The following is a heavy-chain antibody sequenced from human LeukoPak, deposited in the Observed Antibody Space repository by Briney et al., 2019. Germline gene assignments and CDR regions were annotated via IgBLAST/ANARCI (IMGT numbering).Heavy chain of an antibody. D-gene: IGHD3-16*01. CDR1: GGSISSYY. J-gene: IGHJ5*02. Sequence: SETLSLTCTVSGGSISSYYWSWIRQPAGKGLEWIGRIYTSGSTNYNPSLKSRVTMSVDTSKNQFSLKLSSVTAADTAVYYCARRVLFGGTENWFDPWGQGTLVTVSS. V-gene: IGHV4-4*07. CDR2: IYTSGST. CDR3: ARRVLFGGTENWFDP.